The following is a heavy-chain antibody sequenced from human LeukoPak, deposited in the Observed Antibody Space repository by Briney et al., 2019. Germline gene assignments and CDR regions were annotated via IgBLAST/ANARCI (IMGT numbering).Heavy chain of an antibody. CDR1: GYTFTSYG. Sequence: ASVTVSCTASGYTFTSYGISWVRQAPGQGLEWMGWISAYNGNTNYAQKLQGRVTMTTDTSTSTAYMELRSLRSDDTAVYYCARGHYDFWSGYGPPDYWGQGTLVTVSS. CDR3: ARGHYDFWSGYGPPDY. D-gene: IGHD3-3*01. V-gene: IGHV1-18*01. J-gene: IGHJ4*02. CDR2: ISAYNGNT.